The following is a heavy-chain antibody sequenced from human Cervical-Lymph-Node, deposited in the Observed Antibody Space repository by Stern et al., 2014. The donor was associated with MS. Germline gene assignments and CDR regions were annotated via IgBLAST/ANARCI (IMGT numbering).Heavy chain of an antibody. CDR3: ARRDSSDWYLGY. J-gene: IGHJ4*02. CDR1: GYSFTNYW. V-gene: IGHV5-51*01. CDR2: FYPGDSGT. D-gene: IGHD6-19*01. Sequence: VQLVESGAEVKKAGESLKISCKGSGYSFTNYWIGWVRQMPGKGLEWMGIFYPGDSGTSFSPSFHGKVNISSHKSIRTPYLPWTSVKASDTAIYYCARRDSSDWYLGYWGQGTLVTVSS.